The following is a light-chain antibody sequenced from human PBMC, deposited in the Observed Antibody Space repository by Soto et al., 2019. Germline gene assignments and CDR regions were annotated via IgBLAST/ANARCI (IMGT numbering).Light chain of an antibody. CDR1: QSVSSG. CDR3: QQHNNWPLIT. Sequence: EIVMTQSPATLSVSPGERATLSCRASQSVSSGLAWYQQKPGQAPRLLIYGASTRAIGVPARFSGSGSGTEFTLTISSLQSEDFAVYYCQQHNNWPLITFGQGTRLDIK. V-gene: IGKV3-15*01. CDR2: GAS. J-gene: IGKJ5*01.